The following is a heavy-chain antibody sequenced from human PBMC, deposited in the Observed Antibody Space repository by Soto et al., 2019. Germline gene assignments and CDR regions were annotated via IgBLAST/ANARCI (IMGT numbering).Heavy chain of an antibody. CDR3: AKELSNFDY. J-gene: IGHJ4*02. CDR1: GFTFSSYA. Sequence: GGSLRLSCAASGFTFSSYAMSWVRQAPGKGLEWVSAISGSGGSTYYADSVKARFTISRDHSKNTQYRHMNSQRADESAVYLCAKELSNFDYWGQGTLVTVSS. CDR2: ISGSGGST. V-gene: IGHV3-23*01.